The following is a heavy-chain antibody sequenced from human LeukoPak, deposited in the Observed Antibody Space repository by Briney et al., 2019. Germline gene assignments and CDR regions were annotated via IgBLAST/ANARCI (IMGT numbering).Heavy chain of an antibody. J-gene: IGHJ4*02. CDR2: MNTSGSMT. CDR3: ARDDSSGPQVY. CDR1: GYTVTSYY. D-gene: IGHD3-22*01. Sequence: APVKVSCKAAGYTVTSYYIHWVAQAGGQGRKGRGIMNTSGSMTKYAQKPQGRVTITNDTSTSTIYMQLSRLRSADRAVSYFARDDSSGPQVYWGQGTLVTVST. V-gene: IGHV1-46*01.